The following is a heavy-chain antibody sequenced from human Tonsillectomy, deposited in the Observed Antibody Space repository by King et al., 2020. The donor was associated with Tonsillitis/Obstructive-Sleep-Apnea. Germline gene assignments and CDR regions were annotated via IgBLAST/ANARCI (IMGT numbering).Heavy chain of an antibody. D-gene: IGHD3-10*01. V-gene: IGHV4-59*01. Sequence: QLQESGPGLVRPSETLSLTCTVSGGSISSYYWSWIRQPPGKGLEWIGYIHYSGSHKYNPSLKSRVTISVDTSKNQFSLKLSSVTAADTAVYYCARSYGSGSYFDYWGQGALVSVSS. CDR3: ARSYGSGSYFDY. CDR1: GGSISSYY. J-gene: IGHJ4*02. CDR2: IHYSGSH.